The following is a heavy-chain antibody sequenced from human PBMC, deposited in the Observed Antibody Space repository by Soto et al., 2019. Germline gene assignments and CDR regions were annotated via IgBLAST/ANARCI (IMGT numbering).Heavy chain of an antibody. V-gene: IGHV3-48*02. CDR3: ARGVRADFWSGYFPANWFDP. CDR2: ISSSSSTI. D-gene: IGHD3-3*01. Sequence: ASGFTFSSYSMNWVRQAPGKGLEWVSYISSSSSTIYYADSVKGRFTISRDNAKNSLYLQMNSLRDEDTAVYYCARGVRADFWSGYFPANWFDPWGQGTLVTV. J-gene: IGHJ5*02. CDR1: GFTFSSYS.